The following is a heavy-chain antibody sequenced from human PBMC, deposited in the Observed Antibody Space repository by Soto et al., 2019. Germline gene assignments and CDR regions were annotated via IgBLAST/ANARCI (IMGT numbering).Heavy chain of an antibody. CDR3: ARASHDYGALDY. CDR2: ISTWSSYS. J-gene: IGHJ4*02. D-gene: IGHD4-17*01. V-gene: IGHV3-21*01. Sequence: NPGGSLRLSCTASGFTFSSYNMNWVRQAPGKGLEWVSYISTWSSYSFYADSVKGRFTISRDNSENSLYLQLDSLRDEDTAVYYCARASHDYGALDYWGQGALVTVSA. CDR1: GFTFSSYN.